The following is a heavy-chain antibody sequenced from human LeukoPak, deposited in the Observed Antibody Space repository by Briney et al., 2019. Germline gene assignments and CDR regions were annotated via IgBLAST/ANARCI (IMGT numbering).Heavy chain of an antibody. CDR1: GFTLTDY. CDR2: IKPNSGDT. V-gene: IGHV1-2*02. D-gene: IGHD2-2*01. J-gene: IGHJ6*03. Sequence: GASVKVSCKASGFTLTDYIHWVRQDPRQGLQWMGWIKPNSGDTDYAQKFQGRVTMTRDTSISTVYMELSSLRSDGTAVYYCARADSVPAGDYHYWYMDVWGKGTMVTVSS. CDR3: ARADSVPAGDYHYWYMDV.